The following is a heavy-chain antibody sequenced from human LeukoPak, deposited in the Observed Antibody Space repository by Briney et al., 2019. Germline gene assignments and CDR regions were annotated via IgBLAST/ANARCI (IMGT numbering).Heavy chain of an antibody. CDR1: GFTFSSYS. J-gene: IGHJ4*02. V-gene: IGHV3-21*01. CDR2: ISSSSSYI. Sequence: NTGGSLRLSCAASGFTFSSYSMNWVRQAPGKGLEWVSSISSSSSYIYYADSVKGRFTISRDNAKNSLYLQMNSLRAEDTAVYYCARVHERFGNWNDQDYWGQGTLVTVSS. D-gene: IGHD1-1*01. CDR3: ARVHERFGNWNDQDY.